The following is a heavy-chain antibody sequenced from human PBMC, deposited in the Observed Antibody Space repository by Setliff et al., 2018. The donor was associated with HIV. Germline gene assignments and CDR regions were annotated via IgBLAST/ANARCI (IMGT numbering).Heavy chain of an antibody. CDR2: IYYTGNT. D-gene: IGHD1-26*01. J-gene: IGHJ6*03. CDR1: GASISSSSHH. Sequence: KPSETLSLTCTVSGASISSSSHHWAWIRQPPGKGLEYIGNIYYTGNTHHNPSLESRVATSVDTFKNQFSLKLSSVTAADTAVYYCARIVRWELVATSTFFYYYMDVWGKGTTVTVSS. V-gene: IGHV4-39*01. CDR3: ARIVRWELVATSTFFYYYMDV.